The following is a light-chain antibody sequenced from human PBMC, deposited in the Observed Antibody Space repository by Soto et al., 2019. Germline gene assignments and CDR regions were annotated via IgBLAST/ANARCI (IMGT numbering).Light chain of an antibody. CDR1: SSNIGDNY. CDR3: ATWDSSLSGWV. Sequence: QSVLTQPPSVSAAPEQTVTISCSGSSSNIGDNYVSWYQQLPGTAPKLLIYDNNQRPSGIPDRFSVSKSGTSATLGITGLQTGDEADYYCATWDSSLSGWVFGGGTKLTVL. J-gene: IGLJ3*02. CDR2: DNN. V-gene: IGLV1-51*01.